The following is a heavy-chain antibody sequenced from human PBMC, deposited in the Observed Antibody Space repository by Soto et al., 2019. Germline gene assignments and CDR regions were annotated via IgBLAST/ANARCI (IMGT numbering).Heavy chain of an antibody. D-gene: IGHD3-10*01. J-gene: IGHJ3*02. CDR2: INGDGSTT. CDR1: GFTLRNYY. Sequence: EMQLVESGGGLVQPGGSLRLSCTVSGFTLRNYYMHWARQAPGKGLVWVSHINGDGSTTNYADSVKGRFTISRDNAKNTLYLQMNSLRVEDTAVYYCARGGVPAALDIWGEGTMVPVSS. V-gene: IGHV3-74*01. CDR3: ARGGVPAALDI.